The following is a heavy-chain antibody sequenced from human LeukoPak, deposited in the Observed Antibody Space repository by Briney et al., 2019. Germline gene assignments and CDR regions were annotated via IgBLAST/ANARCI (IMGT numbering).Heavy chain of an antibody. D-gene: IGHD6-19*01. V-gene: IGHV1-24*01. CDR3: ATTLGSSGWYYREETDY. CDR2: FDPEDGET. J-gene: IGHJ4*02. Sequence: ASVKVSCKVSGYTLTELSMHWVRQAPGKGREGMGGFDPEDGETIYAQKFQGRVTMTEDTSTDTAYMERSSLRSEDTAVYYSATTLGSSGWYYREETDYWGQGTLVTVSS. CDR1: GYTLTELS.